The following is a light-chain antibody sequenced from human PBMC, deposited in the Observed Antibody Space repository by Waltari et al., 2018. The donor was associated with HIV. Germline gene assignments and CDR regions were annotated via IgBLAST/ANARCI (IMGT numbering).Light chain of an antibody. V-gene: IGKV3D-11*01. CDR3: QQRSNWLT. J-gene: IGKJ4*01. CDR1: QGVSSY. Sequence: DIVLTQSPATLSSSPGERATLSCRASQGVSSYLAWYQQKPGQAPRLLIYDASNRATGIPARFSGSGPGTDFTLTISSLEPEDFAVYYCQQRSNWLTFGGGTKVEIK. CDR2: DAS.